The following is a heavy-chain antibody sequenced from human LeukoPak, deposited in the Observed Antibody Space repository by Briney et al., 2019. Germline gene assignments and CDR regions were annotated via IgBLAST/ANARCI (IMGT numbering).Heavy chain of an antibody. CDR3: ARIDSSGYYLIGAFDI. CDR2: ISRSSSYI. J-gene: IGHJ3*02. Sequence: PGGSLRLPCAASGFTFSGYSMSWVRQAPGKGLEWVSSISRSSSYIYYADSLKGRFTISRDNAKNSLYLQMNSLRAEDTAVYYCARIDSSGYYLIGAFDIWGQGTQVTVSS. CDR1: GFTFSGYS. V-gene: IGHV3-21*01. D-gene: IGHD3-22*01.